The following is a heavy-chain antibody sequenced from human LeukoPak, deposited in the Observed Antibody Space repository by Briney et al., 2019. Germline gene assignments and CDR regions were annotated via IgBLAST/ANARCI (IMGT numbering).Heavy chain of an antibody. D-gene: IGHD2-2*01. J-gene: IGHJ3*02. CDR2: IYYSGST. V-gene: IGHV4-59*01. CDR1: GGSISSYY. Sequence: PSETLSLTCTVSGGSISSYYWSWIRQPPGKGLEWIGYIYYSGSTNYNPSLKSRVTISVDTSKNQFSLKLSSVTAADTAVYYCARGDTSGCCSSTSCYAFDIWGQGTMVTVSS. CDR3: ARGDTSGCCSSTSCYAFDI.